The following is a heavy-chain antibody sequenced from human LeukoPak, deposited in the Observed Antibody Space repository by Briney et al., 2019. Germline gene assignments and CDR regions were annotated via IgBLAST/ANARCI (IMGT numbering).Heavy chain of an antibody. CDR2: INPSGGST. CDR3: STSLYSDYSTISDY. Sequence: ASVNVSCKASGYTFTSYYMHLVRQAPGQGLEWMGIINPSGGSTSNAQKLRGGVTMTRDTSISTAHMELCSLTADGTAVYYASTSLYSDYSTISDYCSQG. CDR1: GYTFTSYY. D-gene: IGHD4-11*01. J-gene: IGHJ4*02. V-gene: IGHV1-46*04.